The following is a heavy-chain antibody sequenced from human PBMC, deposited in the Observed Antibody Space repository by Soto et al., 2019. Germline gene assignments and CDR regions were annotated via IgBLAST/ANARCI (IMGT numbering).Heavy chain of an antibody. CDR3: ARDRNWNYVFDY. D-gene: IGHD1-7*01. CDR2: INADNSNT. V-gene: IGHV1-3*01. CDR1: GYTFTSYS. J-gene: IGHJ4*02. Sequence: GASVKVSCKASGYTFTSYSIHWVRQAPGQRLEWMGWINADNSNTKYSQRFQGRVTITRDTSASTAYMQLSSLKSEDTAVYYCARDRNWNYVFDYWGQGTLVTVSS.